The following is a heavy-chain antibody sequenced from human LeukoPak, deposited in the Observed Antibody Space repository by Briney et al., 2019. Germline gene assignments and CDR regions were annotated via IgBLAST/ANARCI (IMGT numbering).Heavy chain of an antibody. Sequence: PGGSLRLSCAASGXTFRSYDMHWVRQAPGKGLQWVAVISYDGSNKYHTDSVKGRFTTSRDNSKNTLYLQMNSLRAEDTAVYYCAKDSEIAAAGSYWYFDLWGRGTLVTVSS. CDR3: AKDSEIAAAGSYWYFDL. V-gene: IGHV3-30*18. CDR1: GXTFRSYD. CDR2: ISYDGSNK. J-gene: IGHJ2*01. D-gene: IGHD6-13*01.